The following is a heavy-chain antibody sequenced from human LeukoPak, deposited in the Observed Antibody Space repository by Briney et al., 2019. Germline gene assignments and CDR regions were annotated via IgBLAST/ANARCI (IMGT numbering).Heavy chain of an antibody. D-gene: IGHD6-13*01. CDR3: ARPDDDSSSWYSSSGVLDY. CDR2: INPNSGGT. Sequence: ASVKVSCKASGYTFTGYYMHWVRQAPGQGLEWMGWINPNSGGTNYAQKFQGRVTMTRGTSISTAYMELSRLRSDDTAVYYCARPDDDSSSWYSSSGVLDYWGQGTLVTVSS. CDR1: GYTFTGYY. J-gene: IGHJ4*02. V-gene: IGHV1-2*02.